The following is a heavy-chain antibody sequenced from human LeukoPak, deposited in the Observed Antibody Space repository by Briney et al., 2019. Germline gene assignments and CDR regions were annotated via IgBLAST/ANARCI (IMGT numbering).Heavy chain of an antibody. J-gene: IGHJ5*02. CDR1: GASISSYS. Sequence: SETLSLTCTVSGASISSYSWSWIRQPPGKGLEWIGYTYYSGTTSYTPSLRSRVTISVDTSKNQFSLKLTSVTAADTAVYYCARGREIVVVAATPNLNWFDPWGQGTLVTVSS. D-gene: IGHD2-15*01. CDR2: TYYSGTT. CDR3: ARGREIVVVAATPNLNWFDP. V-gene: IGHV4-59*08.